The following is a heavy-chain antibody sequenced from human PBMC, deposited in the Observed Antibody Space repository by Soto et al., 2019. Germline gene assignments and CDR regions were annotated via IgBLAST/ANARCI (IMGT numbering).Heavy chain of an antibody. D-gene: IGHD3-10*01. CDR2: TIPVFNTA. Sequence: QVQLEQSGAEVKKPGSSVKVSCKASGGTLSDHGVAWLRQAPGQGLEWMGGTIPVFNTAKYAQKFQGRVTVTADKFPNIAYMELSSLRSEDTAFDFCARVVYGSGNYYTGPSAFDSWGQGTMVIGSS. CDR3: ARVVYGSGNYYTGPSAFDS. J-gene: IGHJ3*02. V-gene: IGHV1-69*06. CDR1: GGTLSDHG.